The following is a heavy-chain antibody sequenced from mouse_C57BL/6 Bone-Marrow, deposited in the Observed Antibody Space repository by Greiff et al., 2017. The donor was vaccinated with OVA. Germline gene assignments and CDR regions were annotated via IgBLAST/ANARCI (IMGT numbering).Heavy chain of an antibody. Sequence: VQLQQSGPELVKPGASVQMSCKASGYTFPDYHMHWVKQSHGKSLEWIGYINPNNGGTSYNQKFKGKATLTVNKSSSTAYMELRSLTSEASAVYYCAVYYGYVYWYFDVWGTGTTVTVSS. CDR3: AVYYGYVYWYFDV. V-gene: IGHV1-22*01. CDR2: INPNNGGT. D-gene: IGHD2-2*01. J-gene: IGHJ1*03. CDR1: GYTFPDYH.